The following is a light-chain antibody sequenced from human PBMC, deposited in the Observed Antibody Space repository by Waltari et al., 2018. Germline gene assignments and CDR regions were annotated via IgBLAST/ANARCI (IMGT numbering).Light chain of an antibody. CDR3: QAWDSTYARV. CDR2: QNP. Sequence: SYELTQPTSVSVAPGQTASITCSGDNSGAKYACWYQQKPGQSPVLVIHQNPKRPSGIPERFSGSNSGNTATLTISGTQTIDEADYHCQAWDSTYARVFGGGTKLTVL. V-gene: IGLV3-1*01. J-gene: IGLJ2*01. CDR1: NSGAKY.